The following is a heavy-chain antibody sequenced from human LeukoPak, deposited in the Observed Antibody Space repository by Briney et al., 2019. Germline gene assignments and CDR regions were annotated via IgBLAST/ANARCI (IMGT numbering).Heavy chain of an antibody. CDR1: GGSISSGGYY. D-gene: IGHD1-7*01. Sequence: SETLSLTCTVSGGSISSGGYYWSWIRQHPGKGLEWIGYIYYSGSTYYNPSLKSRVTVSVDTSKNQFSLKLSSVTAADTAVYYCARGTSELELPPLYYYYYYMDVWGKGTTVTVSS. CDR3: ARGTSELELPPLYYYYYYMDV. CDR2: IYYSGST. V-gene: IGHV4-31*03. J-gene: IGHJ6*03.